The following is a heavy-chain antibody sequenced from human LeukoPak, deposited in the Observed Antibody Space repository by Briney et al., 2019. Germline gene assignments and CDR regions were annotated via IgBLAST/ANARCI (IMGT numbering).Heavy chain of an antibody. CDR3: AKRAMNSGSPREFDY. CDR2: IGTSVSSI. J-gene: IGHJ4*02. V-gene: IGHV3-23*01. Sequence: GASLRLSCAASGFTFSTYAMHWVRQAPGRGLDWVSAIGTSVSSIYYADSVKGRFTISRDNSKKTVYLQMNNLRGDDTAVYYCAKRAMNSGSPREFDYWGQGTLVTVSS. CDR1: GFTFSTYA. D-gene: IGHD1-26*01.